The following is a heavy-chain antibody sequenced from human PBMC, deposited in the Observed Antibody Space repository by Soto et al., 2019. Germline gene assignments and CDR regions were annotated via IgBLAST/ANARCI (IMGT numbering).Heavy chain of an antibody. V-gene: IGHV4-30-4*01. CDR1: GGSISSGDYY. CDR3: ARGPGGYCSGGSCYGRLDP. D-gene: IGHD2-15*01. Sequence: SETLSLTCTVSGGSISSGDYYWSWIRQPPGKGLEWIGYIYYSGSTYYNPSLKSRVTVSVDTSKNQFSLKLSSVTAADTAVYYCARGPGGYCSGGSCYGRLDPWGQGTLVTVSS. CDR2: IYYSGST. J-gene: IGHJ5*02.